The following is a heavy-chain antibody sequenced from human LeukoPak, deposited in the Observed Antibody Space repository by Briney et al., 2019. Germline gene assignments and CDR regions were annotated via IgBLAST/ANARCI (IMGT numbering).Heavy chain of an antibody. CDR3: ARAGRQLVNLDY. Sequence: LPGGSLRLSCTASGFTFPGYAMHWVRQAPGKGLEWVAVISYDGSNKYYADSVKGRFTISRDNSQNTLYLQMNSLRAEDTAVYYCARAGRQLVNLDYWGQGTLVTVSS. V-gene: IGHV3-30-3*01. CDR1: GFTFPGYA. J-gene: IGHJ4*02. D-gene: IGHD6-6*01. CDR2: ISYDGSNK.